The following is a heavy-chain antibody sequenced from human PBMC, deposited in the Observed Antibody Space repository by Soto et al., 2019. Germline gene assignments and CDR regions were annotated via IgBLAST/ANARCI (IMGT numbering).Heavy chain of an antibody. V-gene: IGHV5-51*01. CDR1: GYSFTSYW. CDR3: ARTYCGHIPGACGPDY. CDR2: IYPGDSDT. J-gene: IGHJ4*02. Sequence: GESLKISCKGSGYSFTSYWIGWVRQMPGKGLEWMGIIYPGDSDTRYSPSFQGQVTISADKSISTAYLQWSSLKASDTAMYYCARTYCGHIPGACGPDYWGQGTLVTVSS. D-gene: IGHD2-21*01.